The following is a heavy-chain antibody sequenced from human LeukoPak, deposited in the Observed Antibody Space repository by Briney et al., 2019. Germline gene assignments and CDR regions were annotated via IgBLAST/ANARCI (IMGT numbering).Heavy chain of an antibody. CDR1: GGSISRHY. CDR2: TSYSGST. V-gene: IGHV4-59*08. Sequence: SSETLSLTCSVSGGSISRHYWSWIRQPPGKGLEWIGYTSYSGSTRYNPSFQSRVTISMEMSKTHFSLKLTSVTAADTAVYYCARLLNNDNSGDPDTFDMWGPGTMVTVSP. J-gene: IGHJ3*02. D-gene: IGHD3-22*01. CDR3: ARLLNNDNSGDPDTFDM.